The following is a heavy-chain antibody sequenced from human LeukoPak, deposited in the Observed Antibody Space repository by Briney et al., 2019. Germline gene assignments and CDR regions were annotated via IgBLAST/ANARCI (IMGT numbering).Heavy chain of an antibody. CDR2: IYYSGST. CDR1: GGSVSSGSYY. CDR3: ARGYYYDSSGYDY. Sequence: SETLSLTCTVSGGSVSSGSYYWSWIRQPPGKGLEWIGYIYYSGSTNYNPSLKSRVTISVDTSKNQFSLKLSPVTAADTAVYYCARGYYYDSSGYDYWGQGTLVTVSS. J-gene: IGHJ4*02. D-gene: IGHD3-22*01. V-gene: IGHV4-61*01.